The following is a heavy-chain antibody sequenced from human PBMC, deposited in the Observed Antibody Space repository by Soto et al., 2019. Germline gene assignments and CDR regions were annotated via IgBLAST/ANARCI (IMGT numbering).Heavy chain of an antibody. CDR1: GFTFSSYA. J-gene: IGHJ6*02. D-gene: IGHD6-6*01. CDR2: ISGSGGST. CDR3: AKDLLPGSSSFYYYGMDV. Sequence: GGSLRLSCAASGFTFSSYAMSWVRQAPGKGLEWVSAISGSGGSTYYADSVKGRFTISRDNSKNTLYLQMNSLRAEDTAVYYCAKDLLPGSSSFYYYGMDVWGQGTTVTVSS. V-gene: IGHV3-23*01.